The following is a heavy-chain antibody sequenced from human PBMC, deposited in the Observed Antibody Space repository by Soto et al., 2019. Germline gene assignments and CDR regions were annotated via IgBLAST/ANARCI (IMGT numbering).Heavy chain of an antibody. V-gene: IGHV4-30-4*01. CDR1: GDSISTVDYF. CDR3: ARGRYCLTGRCFPNWFDS. D-gene: IGHD2-15*01. CDR2: IYKSATT. J-gene: IGHJ5*01. Sequence: KPSETLYLTCSDPGDSISTVDYFWAWIRQPPGQALEYIGYIYKSATTYYNPSFESRVAISLDTSKSQFSLNVTSVTAADTAVYFCARGRYCLTGRCFPNWFDSWGQGTLVTVSS.